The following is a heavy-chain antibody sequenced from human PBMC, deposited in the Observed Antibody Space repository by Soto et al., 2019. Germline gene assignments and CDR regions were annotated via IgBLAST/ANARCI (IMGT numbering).Heavy chain of an antibody. CDR3: ASTYCSSTSCYSGSQFDY. J-gene: IGHJ4*02. D-gene: IGHD2-2*02. CDR1: GGTFSSYA. CDR2: IIPIFGTA. Sequence: SVKVSCKASGGTFSSYAISWVRQAPGQGLEWMGGIIPIFGTANYAQKFQGRVTITADESTSTAYMELSSLRSEDTAVYNCASTYCSSTSCYSGSQFDYWGQGTLVTVS. V-gene: IGHV1-69*13.